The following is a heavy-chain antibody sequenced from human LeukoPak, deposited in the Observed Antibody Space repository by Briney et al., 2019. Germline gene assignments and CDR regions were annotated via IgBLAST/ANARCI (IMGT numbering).Heavy chain of an antibody. CDR3: ASHYYAGTGFYYFDS. J-gene: IGHJ4*02. V-gene: IGHV4-39*01. D-gene: IGHD3/OR15-3a*01. Sequence: PSETLSLTCTVSGDSITGSRYYWGWIRQPPGKGLEWIGSMFYSGSTYSNPSLKSRVTISVDTSKNQFSLKLSSVTAADTAVYYCASHYYAGTGFYYFDSWGQGTLVTVSS. CDR2: MFYSGST. CDR1: GDSITGSRYY.